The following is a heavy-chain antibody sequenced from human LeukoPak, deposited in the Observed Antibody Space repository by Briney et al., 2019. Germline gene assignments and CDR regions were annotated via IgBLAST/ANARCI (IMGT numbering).Heavy chain of an antibody. Sequence: PSETLSLTCTVSGCSISSYYWSWIRQPPGKGLEWIGYIYTSGSTNYNPSLKSRVTISVDTSKNQFSLKLGSVTAADTAVYYCARLMLFLDFWSGYYTGRSGAFDVWGQGTMVTVSS. V-gene: IGHV4-4*09. CDR2: IYTSGST. D-gene: IGHD3-3*01. J-gene: IGHJ3*01. CDR1: GCSISSYY. CDR3: ARLMLFLDFWSGYYTGRSGAFDV.